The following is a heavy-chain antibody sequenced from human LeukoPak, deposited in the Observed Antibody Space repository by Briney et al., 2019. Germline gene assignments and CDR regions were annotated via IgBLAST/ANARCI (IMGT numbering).Heavy chain of an antibody. J-gene: IGHJ6*02. V-gene: IGHV4-59*08. CDR2: IYYSGST. Sequence: SETLSLTCTVSGGSISSYYWSWIRQPPGKGLEWIGYIYYSGSTNYNPSLKSRVTISVDTSKNQFSLKLSSVTAADTAVYYCARTYYGSGTYYNDGMDVWGQGTTVTVSS. CDR1: GGSISSYY. D-gene: IGHD3-10*01. CDR3: ARTYYGSGTYYNDGMDV.